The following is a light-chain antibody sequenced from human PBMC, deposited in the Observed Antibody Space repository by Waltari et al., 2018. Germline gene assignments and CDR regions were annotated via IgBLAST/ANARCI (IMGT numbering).Light chain of an antibody. Sequence: EIVLTQSPGTLSFSPGERATLSCRASQSLDSTYLAWYQLKPGQAPRLLIYGASSRAAGIPERFSGSGSGTDFTLTISRLEPEDFAVYYCQQYNKSPYTFGQGTKLRIK. CDR2: GAS. CDR3: QQYNKSPYT. CDR1: QSLDSTY. J-gene: IGKJ2*01. V-gene: IGKV3-20*01.